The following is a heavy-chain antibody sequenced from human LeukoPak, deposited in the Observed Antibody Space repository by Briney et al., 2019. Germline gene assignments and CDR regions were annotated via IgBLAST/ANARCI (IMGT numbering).Heavy chain of an antibody. D-gene: IGHD6-13*01. J-gene: IGHJ2*01. CDR3: ARDGAGIYWYFDL. CDR1: GGSISSYY. V-gene: IGHV4-59*01. Sequence: SETLSLTCTVSGGSISSYYWSWIRKPPGKGLEWIGYIYYSGSTNYNPSLKSRVTISVDTSKNQFSLKLSSVTAADTAVYYCARDGAGIYWYFDLWGRGTLVTVSS. CDR2: IYYSGST.